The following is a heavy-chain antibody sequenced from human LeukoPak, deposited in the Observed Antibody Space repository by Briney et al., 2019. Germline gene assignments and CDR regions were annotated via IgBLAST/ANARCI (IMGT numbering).Heavy chain of an antibody. J-gene: IGHJ6*02. CDR2: ISGSGAYT. Sequence: GGSLRLSCAASGFTFSSYAMSWVRQAPGKGLEWVSTISGSGAYTYYADSVKGRFTISRDNSKNTLYLQMNSLRAEDTAVYYCAKDLITMVRGVITGLYYYYGMDVWGQGTTVTVSS. CDR3: AKDLITMVRGVITGLYYYYGMDV. CDR1: GFTFSSYA. V-gene: IGHV3-23*01. D-gene: IGHD3-10*01.